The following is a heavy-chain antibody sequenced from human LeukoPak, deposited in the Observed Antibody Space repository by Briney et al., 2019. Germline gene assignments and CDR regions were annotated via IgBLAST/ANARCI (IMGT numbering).Heavy chain of an antibody. CDR1: GFTFSSYG. CDR2: IWYDGSNK. CDR3: AKERPDYGAPLDS. V-gene: IGHV3-33*06. Sequence: PGRSLRLSCAASGFTFSSYGMHWVRQAPGKGLEWVAVIWYDGSNKYYADSVKGRFTISRDNSKNTLYLQMNSLRAEDTAVYYCAKERPDYGAPLDSWGQGTLVTVSS. D-gene: IGHD4-17*01. J-gene: IGHJ4*02.